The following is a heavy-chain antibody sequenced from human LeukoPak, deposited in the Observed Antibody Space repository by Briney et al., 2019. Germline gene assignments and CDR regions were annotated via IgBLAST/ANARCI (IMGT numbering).Heavy chain of an antibody. CDR1: GFTFSSYG. CDR2: ISYDGSNK. CDR3: ARGKTSQNIVTRKTYNWFDP. V-gene: IGHV3-33*05. D-gene: IGHD2/OR15-2a*01. Sequence: GGSLRLSCAASGFTFSSYGMHWVRQAPGKGLEWVAVISYDGSNKYYADSVKGRFTISRDNAKNSLYLQMKSLRAEDTAVYYCARGKTSQNIVTRKTYNWFDPWGQGTLVTVSS. J-gene: IGHJ5*02.